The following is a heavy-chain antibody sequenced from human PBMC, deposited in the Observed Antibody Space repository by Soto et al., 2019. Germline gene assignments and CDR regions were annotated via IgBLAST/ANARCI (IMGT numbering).Heavy chain of an antibody. Sequence: SETLSLTCTVSGGSISSYYWSWIRQPPGKGLEWIGYIYYSGSTNYNPSLKSRVTISVDTSKNQFSLNLSSVTAADTAVYYCARVPMYYVILTGYSDYYYDGMDVWGQGTTVTVSS. J-gene: IGHJ6*02. D-gene: IGHD3-9*01. CDR3: ARVPMYYVILTGYSDYYYDGMDV. CDR2: IYYSGST. V-gene: IGHV4-59*01. CDR1: GGSISSYY.